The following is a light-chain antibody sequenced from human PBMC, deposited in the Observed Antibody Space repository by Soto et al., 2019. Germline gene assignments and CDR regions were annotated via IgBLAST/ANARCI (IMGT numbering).Light chain of an antibody. CDR2: ETI. CDR3: QHRSHWLIT. CDR1: QSVTNY. Sequence: EIVLTQSPATLSLSPGERATLSCRASQSVTNYLAWYQQKAGQAPRLLIYETIHRATGIPARFSGSGSGTDFTLTFSSLEPEDFAVYYCQHRSHWLITFGQGTRLEIK. V-gene: IGKV3-11*01. J-gene: IGKJ5*01.